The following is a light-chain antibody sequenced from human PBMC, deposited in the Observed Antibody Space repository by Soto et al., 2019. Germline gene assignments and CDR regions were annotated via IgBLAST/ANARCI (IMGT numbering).Light chain of an antibody. CDR2: DAS. V-gene: IGKV3-20*01. CDR3: QQYGSSPLT. CDR1: QGLSSSY. J-gene: IGKJ4*01. Sequence: EIVLTQSPGTLSLSPGERATLSCRASQGLSSSYLAWYQQKPGQAPRLLIYDASSRATGIPDRFSGSGSGTDFTLSMSRVEPEDYAVYYCQQYGSSPLTFGGGTKVEIK.